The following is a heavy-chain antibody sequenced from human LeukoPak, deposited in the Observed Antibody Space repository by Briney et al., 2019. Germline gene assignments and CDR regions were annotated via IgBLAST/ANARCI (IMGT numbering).Heavy chain of an antibody. Sequence: PSETLSLTCTVSGGSISSYYWSWIRQPPGKGLEWIGYIYYSGSANYNPSLRSRVTISVDTSKNQFSLKLSSVTAADTAVYYCARMVGWGARRYYYYYMDVWGKGTTVTISS. CDR2: IYYSGSA. J-gene: IGHJ6*03. CDR3: ARMVGWGARRYYYYYMDV. CDR1: GGSISSYY. V-gene: IGHV4-59*01. D-gene: IGHD1-26*01.